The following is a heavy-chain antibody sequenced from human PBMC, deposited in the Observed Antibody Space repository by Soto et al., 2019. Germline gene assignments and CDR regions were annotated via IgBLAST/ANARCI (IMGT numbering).Heavy chain of an antibody. D-gene: IGHD2-15*01. CDR3: ARSPSGRARIGY. Sequence: QVQLQESGPGLVKPSQTLSLTCTVSGGSISSGDYYWSWLRQPPGKGLEWIGYIYYSGSTYYNPSLKSRVTISVDTSKNQFALKLSSVTAADTAVYYCARSPSGRARIGYWGQGTLVTVSS. V-gene: IGHV4-30-4*01. CDR1: GGSISSGDYY. CDR2: IYYSGST. J-gene: IGHJ4*02.